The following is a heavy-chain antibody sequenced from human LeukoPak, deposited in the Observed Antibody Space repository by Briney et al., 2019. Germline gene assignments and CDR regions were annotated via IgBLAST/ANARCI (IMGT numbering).Heavy chain of an antibody. CDR3: ARLPRSFDSKDAFDI. CDR2: VYYSGTT. Sequence: PSETLSLACTVSGGSISNYYWNWIWQPPGKGLEWIGYVYYSGTTNYNPSLQSRVTVSVDTSKNQFSLKLRSVTAADTAVYYCARLPRSFDSKDAFDIWGQGTMVTVSS. V-gene: IGHV4-59*08. CDR1: GGSISNYY. D-gene: IGHD3-9*01. J-gene: IGHJ3*02.